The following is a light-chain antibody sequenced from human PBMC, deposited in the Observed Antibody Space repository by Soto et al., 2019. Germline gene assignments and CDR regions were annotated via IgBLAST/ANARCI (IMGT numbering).Light chain of an antibody. CDR2: AAS. Sequence: DIQMTQSPSTLSASVGDRVTITCRASESIGRWLAWYQQKPGKAPKLLIYAASTLESGVPSRFSATVSGTEFSLTITSLQPEDFATYYCQQLFDSPIIFGQGTRLEIK. J-gene: IGKJ5*01. V-gene: IGKV1-5*01. CDR1: ESIGRW. CDR3: QQLFDSPII.